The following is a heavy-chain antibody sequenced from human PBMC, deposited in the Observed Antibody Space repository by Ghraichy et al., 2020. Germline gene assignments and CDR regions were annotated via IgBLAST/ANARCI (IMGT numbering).Heavy chain of an antibody. V-gene: IGHV3-53*01. CDR1: GLAVTSTY. Sequence: GGSLRLSCTVSGLAVTSTYVIWVRQTPGKGLEWVSVVFAGGFPDYADSVQGRFTISRDISKNTVYLDMDSLRSEDTALYYCATGGPAATDCTSTSCFREPNDFWGQGTRVTVSS. CDR2: VFAGGFP. D-gene: IGHD2-2*01. J-gene: IGHJ4*02. CDR3: ATGGPAATDCTSTSCFREPNDF.